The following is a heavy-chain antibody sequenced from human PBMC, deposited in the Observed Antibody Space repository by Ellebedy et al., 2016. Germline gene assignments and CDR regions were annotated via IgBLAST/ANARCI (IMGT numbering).Heavy chain of an antibody. D-gene: IGHD6-19*01. V-gene: IGHV4-4*02. CDR2: IHHSGNT. J-gene: IGHJ4*02. Sequence: SETLSLTCAVSGGSISSNWWSWVRQSPGKGLEWIGEIHHSGNTNYNPSLKSRVTLSIDTSKSQFSLKLSSVTAADTAVYYCASSSGWYRLDYWGQGALVTVSS. CDR3: ASSSGWYRLDY. CDR1: GGSISSNW.